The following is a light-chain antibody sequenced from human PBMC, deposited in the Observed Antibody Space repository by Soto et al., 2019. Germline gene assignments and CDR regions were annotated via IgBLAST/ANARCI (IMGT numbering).Light chain of an antibody. V-gene: IGLV2-14*01. CDR1: SSDVGGYNY. J-gene: IGLJ2*01. CDR2: DVS. Sequence: QSALTQPASVSGSPGQSITISCTGTSSDVGGYNYVSWYQQHPGTAPNLMIYDVSNRPSGVSARFSGSKSGNTASLTISGLPAEDEADYYCSSYTSSSTSPHVVFGGGTKLTVL. CDR3: SSYTSSSTSPHVV.